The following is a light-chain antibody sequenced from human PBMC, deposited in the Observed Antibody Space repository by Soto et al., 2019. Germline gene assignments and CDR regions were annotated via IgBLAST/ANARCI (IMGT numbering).Light chain of an antibody. Sequence: EIVLTQSPGTLSLSPGERATLSCRASQSVSSSYLAWYQQKPGQAPRLLIYGASSRATGIPDRFSGSGSGTDFTLTISSLQPEDIATYYCQQYDNLQLTFGGGTKVDIK. J-gene: IGKJ4*01. V-gene: IGKV3-20*01. CDR2: GAS. CDR1: QSVSSSY. CDR3: QQYDNLQLT.